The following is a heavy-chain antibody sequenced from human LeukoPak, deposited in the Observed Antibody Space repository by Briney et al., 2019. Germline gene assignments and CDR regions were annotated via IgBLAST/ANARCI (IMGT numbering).Heavy chain of an antibody. J-gene: IGHJ4*02. Sequence: GGSLRLSCAASGFTFSSYGMSWVRQAPGKGLEWVANIKQDGSEKYYVDSVKGRFTISRDNAKNSLYLQMNSLRAEDTAVYYCARGGSRQPFDYWGQGTLVTVSS. V-gene: IGHV3-7*01. CDR3: ARGGSRQPFDY. D-gene: IGHD1-26*01. CDR1: GFTFSSYG. CDR2: IKQDGSEK.